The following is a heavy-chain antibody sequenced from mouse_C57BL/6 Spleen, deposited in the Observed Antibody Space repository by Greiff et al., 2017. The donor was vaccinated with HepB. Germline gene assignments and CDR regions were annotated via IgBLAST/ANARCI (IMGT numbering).Heavy chain of an antibody. CDR2: IRNKANNHAT. J-gene: IGHJ4*01. CDR3: TRQPHYYGSSYSYAMDY. D-gene: IGHD1-1*01. Sequence: EVKLQESGGGLVQPGGSMKLSCAASGFTFSDAWMDWVRQSPEKGLEWVAEIRNKANNHATYYAESVKGRFTISRDDSKSSVYLQMNSLRAEDTGIYYCTRQPHYYGSSYSYAMDYWGQGTSVTVSS. V-gene: IGHV6-6*01. CDR1: GFTFSDAW.